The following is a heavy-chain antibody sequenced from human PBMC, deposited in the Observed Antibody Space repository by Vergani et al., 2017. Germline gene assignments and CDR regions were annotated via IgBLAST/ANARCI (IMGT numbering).Heavy chain of an antibody. CDR3: ARDSYGFPNYFDY. CDR1: GGSISSSSYY. V-gene: IGHV4-39*07. D-gene: IGHD5-18*01. Sequence: QLQLQESGPGLVKPSETLSLTCTVSGGSISSSSYYWGWIRQPPGKGLEWIGSIYYSGSTYYNPSLKSRVTISVDTSKNQFSLKLSSVTAADTAVYYCARDSYGFPNYFDYWGQGTLVTVSS. CDR2: IYYSGST. J-gene: IGHJ4*02.